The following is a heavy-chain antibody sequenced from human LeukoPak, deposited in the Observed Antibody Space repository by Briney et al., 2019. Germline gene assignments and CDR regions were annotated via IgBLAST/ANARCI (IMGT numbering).Heavy chain of an antibody. V-gene: IGHV1-69*13. CDR3: ARVRKSPPPDAFDI. J-gene: IGHJ3*02. CDR1: GGTFSSYA. CDR2: IIPIFGTA. Sequence: SVKVSCKASGGTFSSYAISWVRQAPGQGLEWMGGIIPIFGTANYAQKFQGRVTITADESTSTAYMELSSLRSEDTAVYYCARVRKSPPPDAFDIWGQGTMVTVSS.